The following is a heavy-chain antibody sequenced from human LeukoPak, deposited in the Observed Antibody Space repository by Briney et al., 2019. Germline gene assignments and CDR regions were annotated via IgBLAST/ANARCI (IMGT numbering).Heavy chain of an antibody. CDR2: IIPIFGTA. CDR3: ARAINWNDVANWFDP. J-gene: IGHJ5*02. Sequence: SVKVSCKASGGTFSSYAISWVRQAPGQGLEWMGGIIPIFGTANYAQNFQSRVTITAQESTNTTYMELSSLRSEDTAVYYCARAINWNDVANWFDPWGQGTLVTVSS. D-gene: IGHD1-20*01. CDR1: GGTFSSYA. V-gene: IGHV1-69*13.